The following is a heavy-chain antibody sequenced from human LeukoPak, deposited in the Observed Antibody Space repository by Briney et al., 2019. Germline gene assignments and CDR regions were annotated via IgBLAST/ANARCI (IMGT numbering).Heavy chain of an antibody. CDR3: ARGGGRDGYNYDCDYFDY. Sequence: SETLSLTCTVSGGSISSYYWSWIRQPPGKELEWIGYIYYSGSTNYNPSLKRRVTISVDTSKNELALKLSSGTAADTAVYSCARGGGRDGYNYDCDYFDYWGQGTLVTVSS. V-gene: IGHV4-59*01. D-gene: IGHD5-24*01. CDR1: GGSISSYY. CDR2: IYYSGST. J-gene: IGHJ4*01.